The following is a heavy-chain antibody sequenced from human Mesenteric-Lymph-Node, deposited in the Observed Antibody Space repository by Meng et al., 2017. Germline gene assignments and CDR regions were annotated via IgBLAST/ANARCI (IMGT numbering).Heavy chain of an antibody. Sequence: GGSLRLSCAASGFIFSNYEMNWVRQAPGKGLEWVSFISTGGGAMYYTDSVKGRFTISRDNTKNSLYLEMNSLTAEDTAVYYCARMLESTTYWGSEPRPFDYWGQGSEVTVSS. CDR1: GFIFSNYE. V-gene: IGHV3-48*03. CDR3: ARMLESTTYWGSEPRPFDY. J-gene: IGHJ4*02. CDR2: ISTGGGAM. D-gene: IGHD2-21*01.